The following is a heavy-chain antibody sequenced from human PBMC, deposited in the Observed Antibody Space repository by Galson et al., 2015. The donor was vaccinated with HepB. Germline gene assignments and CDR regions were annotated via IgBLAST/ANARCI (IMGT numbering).Heavy chain of an antibody. D-gene: IGHD6-13*01. CDR2: ISGSGGST. CDR3: AKLRQGYSSSWYFKLPDY. V-gene: IGHV3-23*01. Sequence: SLRLSCAASGFTFSSYAMSWVRQAPGKGLEWVSAISGSGGSTYYADSVKGRFTISRDNSKNTLYLQMNSLRAEDTAVYYCAKLRQGYSSSWYFKLPDYWGQGTLVTVSS. CDR1: GFTFSSYA. J-gene: IGHJ4*02.